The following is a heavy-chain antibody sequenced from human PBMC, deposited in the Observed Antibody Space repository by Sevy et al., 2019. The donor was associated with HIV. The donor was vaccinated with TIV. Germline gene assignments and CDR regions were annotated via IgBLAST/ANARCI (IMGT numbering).Heavy chain of an antibody. J-gene: IGHJ4*02. Sequence: GWSLRLSCAASGFTFSDSWMTWVRQGPGKGLEWVANINQAGSDKYYVDSVRGRFTISRDNAKNSLYLQMNSLRVEDTALYYCAGGGFLSRYWGQGSLVTVSS. D-gene: IGHD2-15*01. CDR1: GFTFSDSW. CDR2: INQAGSDK. V-gene: IGHV3-7*01. CDR3: AGGGFLSRY.